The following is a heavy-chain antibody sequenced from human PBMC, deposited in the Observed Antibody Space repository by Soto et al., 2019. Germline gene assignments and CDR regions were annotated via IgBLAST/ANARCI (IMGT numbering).Heavy chain of an antibody. CDR2: IIPIFGTA. Sequence: QVQLVQSGAEVKKPGSSVKVSCKASGGTFSSYAISWVRQAPGQGLEWMGGIIPIFGTANYAQKFQGRVTITADESTSTAYMELSSLRSEDTAVYYCALRNCSSTSCYPDEYFQHWGQGTLVTVSS. CDR1: GGTFSSYA. V-gene: IGHV1-69*01. J-gene: IGHJ1*01. D-gene: IGHD2-2*01. CDR3: ALRNCSSTSCYPDEYFQH.